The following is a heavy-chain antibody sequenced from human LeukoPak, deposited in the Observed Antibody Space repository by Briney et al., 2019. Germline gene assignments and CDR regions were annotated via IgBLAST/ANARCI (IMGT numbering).Heavy chain of an antibody. CDR1: GGSISNYY. D-gene: IGHD3-9*01. CDR2: IHDRGRT. J-gene: IGHJ4*02. Sequence: PSETLSLTCTVSGGSISNYYWSWIRQPPGKGLECIGYIHDRGRTNYSPSLKSRVTISVDTSNNQFSLKLISVTAADTAVYYCAGGPSKYFDWFSFDYWGQGALVTVSS. CDR3: AGGPSKYFDWFSFDY. V-gene: IGHV4-59*03.